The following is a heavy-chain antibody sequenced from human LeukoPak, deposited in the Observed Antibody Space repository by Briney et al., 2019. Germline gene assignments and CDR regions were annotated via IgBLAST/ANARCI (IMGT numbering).Heavy chain of an antibody. CDR2: IYYSGST. CDR3: ARDYGDYAYYFDY. Sequence: SETLSLTCTVPGGSISSSSHYWGWIRQPPGKGLEWIGSIYYSGSTYYNPSLKSRVTISVDTSKNQFSLKLSSVTAADTAVYYCARDYGDYAYYFDYWGQGTLVTVSS. V-gene: IGHV4-39*01. J-gene: IGHJ4*02. CDR1: GGSISSSSHY. D-gene: IGHD4-17*01.